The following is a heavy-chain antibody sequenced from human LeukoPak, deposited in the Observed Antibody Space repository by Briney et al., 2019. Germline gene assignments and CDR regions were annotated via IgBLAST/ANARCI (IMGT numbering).Heavy chain of an antibody. CDR2: IGPSGRAT. Sequence: GGSLRLSCAASGFAFSTYGLTWVRQAPGKGLEWLPTIGPSGRATYLADSVKGRFAISRDNSQNMLYLQMNSLRADDTAVYYCGKAGITFPYYFDYWGQGSLVTVSS. J-gene: IGHJ4*02. D-gene: IGHD3-16*01. V-gene: IGHV3-23*01. CDR1: GFAFSTYG. CDR3: GKAGITFPYYFDY.